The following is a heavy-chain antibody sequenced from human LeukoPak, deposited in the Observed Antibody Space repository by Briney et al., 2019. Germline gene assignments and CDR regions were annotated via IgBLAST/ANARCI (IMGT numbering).Heavy chain of an antibody. D-gene: IGHD3-10*01. V-gene: IGHV4-38-2*02. CDR1: GYSISSGYY. J-gene: IGHJ3*02. CDR3: AKSNGYGLIDI. Sequence: SETLSLTCTVSGYSISSGYYWGWVRQPPGKALEWIGNIFYSGSTYYSPSLKSRVTISLDTSRDQFSLKLNSVTAADTAVYYCAKSNGYGLIDIWGQGTMVTVSS. CDR2: IFYSGST.